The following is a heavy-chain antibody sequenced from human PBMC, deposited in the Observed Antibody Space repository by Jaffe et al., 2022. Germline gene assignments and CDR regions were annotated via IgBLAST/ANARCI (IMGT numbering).Heavy chain of an antibody. V-gene: IGHV1-2*02. CDR3: ARGPKLLLTLYYYYYYMDV. CDR2: INPNSGGT. Sequence: QVQLVQSGAEVKKPGASVKVSCKASGYTFTGYYMHWVRQAPGQGLEWMGWINPNSGGTNYAQKFQGRVTMTRDTSISTAYMELSRLRSDDTAVYYCARGPKLLLTLYYYYYYMDVWGKGTTVTVSS. CDR1: GYTFTGYY. J-gene: IGHJ6*03. D-gene: IGHD2-15*01.